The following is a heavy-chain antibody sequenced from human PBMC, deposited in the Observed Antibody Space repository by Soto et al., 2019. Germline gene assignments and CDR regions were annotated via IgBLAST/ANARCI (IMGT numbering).Heavy chain of an antibody. CDR2: ISSSSSYI. J-gene: IGHJ4*02. CDR3: ASPPYYYDTSGYYY. Sequence: EVQLVESGGGLVKPGGSLRLSCAASGFTFSSYSMNWVRQAPGKGLEWVSSISSSSSYIYYADSVKGRFTISRDNAKNSLYLQMNSLRAEDTAVYYCASPPYYYDTSGYYYWGQGTLVTVSS. CDR1: GFTFSSYS. D-gene: IGHD3-22*01. V-gene: IGHV3-21*01.